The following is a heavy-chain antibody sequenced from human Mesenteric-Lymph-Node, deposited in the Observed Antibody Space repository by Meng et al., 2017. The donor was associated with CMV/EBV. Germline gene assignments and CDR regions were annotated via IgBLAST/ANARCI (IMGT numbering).Heavy chain of an antibody. Sequence: CTVSGGSIGSNSYFWAWIRQPPGRGLEWIGSISYSGSAYYNPSLKSRVTISVDTSKNQFSQRLTSVTALDTAVYYCARLLGMSGSFDYWSHGTLVTVSS. CDR1: GGSIGSNSYF. V-gene: IGHV4-39*01. CDR2: ISYSGSA. J-gene: IGHJ4*01. CDR3: ARLLGMSGSFDY. D-gene: IGHD1-20*01.